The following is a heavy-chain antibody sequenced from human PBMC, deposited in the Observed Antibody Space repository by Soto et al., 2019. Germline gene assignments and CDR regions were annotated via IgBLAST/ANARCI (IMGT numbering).Heavy chain of an antibody. CDR2: IIPIFGTA. J-gene: IGHJ4*02. D-gene: IGHD6-19*01. V-gene: IGHV1-69*06. CDR1: GGTFSSYA. CDR3: ARDLRAVAVAGKGTDY. Sequence: ASVKVSCKASGGTFSSYAISWVRQAPGQGLEWMGGIIPIFGTANYAQKFQSRVTITADKSTSTAYMELSSLRSEDTAVYYCARDLRAVAVAGKGTDYWGQGTLVTVSS.